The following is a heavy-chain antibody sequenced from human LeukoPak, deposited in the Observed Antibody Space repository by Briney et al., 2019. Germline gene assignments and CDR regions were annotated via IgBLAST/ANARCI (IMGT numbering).Heavy chain of an antibody. V-gene: IGHV3-48*03. CDR2: ISSSGSTI. J-gene: IGHJ4*02. D-gene: IGHD2-15*01. CDR1: GFTFSSYE. CDR3: AKRRGYCSGGSCSYYFDY. Sequence: PGRSLRLSCAASGFTFSSYEMNWVRQAPGKGLEWVSYISSSGSTIYYADSVKGRFTISRDNAKNSLYLQMNSLRAEDTAVYYCAKRRGYCSGGSCSYYFDYWGQGTLVTVSS.